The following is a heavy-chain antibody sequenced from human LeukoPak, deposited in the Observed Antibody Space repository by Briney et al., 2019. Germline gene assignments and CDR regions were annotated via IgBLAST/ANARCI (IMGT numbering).Heavy chain of an antibody. D-gene: IGHD6-6*01. V-gene: IGHV5-51*01. Sequence: GESLKISCKGSGYSFTNYWIGWVRQKPGKGLEWMGIIYPHDSDTTYSPSFQGQVTISADKSIDTAYLQWSGLRASDTAIYYCARQKSSNDPFDFWGQGTLVTVSS. CDR1: GYSFTNYW. CDR3: ARQKSSNDPFDF. J-gene: IGHJ4*02. CDR2: IYPHDSDT.